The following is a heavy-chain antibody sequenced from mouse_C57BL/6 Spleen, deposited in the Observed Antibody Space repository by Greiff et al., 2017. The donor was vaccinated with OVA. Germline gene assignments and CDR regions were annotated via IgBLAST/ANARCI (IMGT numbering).Heavy chain of an antibody. Sequence: QVQLQQPGAELVQPGASVKLSCKASGYTFTSYWMHWVKQRPGQGLEWIGMIHPNSGSTNSNEKFKSKATLTVDKTSRTAYMQLSSLTSEDSAVYYCARLYWDRYYAMDYWGQGTSVTVSS. CDR3: ARLYWDRYYAMDY. D-gene: IGHD4-1*01. CDR1: GYTFTSYW. V-gene: IGHV1-64*01. CDR2: IHPNSGST. J-gene: IGHJ4*01.